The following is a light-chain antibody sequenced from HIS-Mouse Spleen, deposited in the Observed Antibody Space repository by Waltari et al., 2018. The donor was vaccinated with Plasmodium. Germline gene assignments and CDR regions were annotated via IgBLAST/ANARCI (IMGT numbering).Light chain of an antibody. CDR3: SSYAGSNNLV. CDR2: EVS. V-gene: IGLV2-8*01. J-gene: IGLJ2*01. Sequence: SALPQPPSASGSPGTSVTIPSNGPSSDVGGSTYVSWYQQHPGKAPKLMIYEVSKRPSGVPDRFSGSKSGNTASLTVSGLQAEDEADYYCSSYAGSNNLVFGGGTKLTVL. CDR1: SSDVGGSTY.